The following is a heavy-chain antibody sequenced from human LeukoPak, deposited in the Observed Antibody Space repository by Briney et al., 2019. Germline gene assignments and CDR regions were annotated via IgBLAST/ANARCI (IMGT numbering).Heavy chain of an antibody. V-gene: IGHV1-2*02. CDR1: GYKFTDYS. D-gene: IGHD5-12*01. CDR2: IHPESGGT. J-gene: IGHJ4*02. CDR3: ARLRGGYDSADY. Sequence: ASVKVSCKASGYKFTDYSMHWVRQAPGRGSEWMGWIHPESGGTNSAPEFQGRVTMTRDSSISTVYMELSRLGSVDTAGYSCARLRGGYDSADYWGQGTLLTVSS.